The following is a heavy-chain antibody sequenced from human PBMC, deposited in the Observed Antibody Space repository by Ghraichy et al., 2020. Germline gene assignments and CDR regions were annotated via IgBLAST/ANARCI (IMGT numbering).Heavy chain of an antibody. V-gene: IGHV4-39*01. CDR1: GGSISSSTYY. J-gene: IGHJ5*02. Sequence: SETLSLTCTVSGGSISSSTYYWGWIRQPPGKGLEWIVSIYYSGSTYYNPSLKSRVTISVDTSKNQFSLKLSSVTAADTAVYYCARQEGYEQHAGEFDPWGQGTLVTVSS. CDR2: IYYSGST. CDR3: ARQEGYEQHAGEFDP. D-gene: IGHD2-15*01.